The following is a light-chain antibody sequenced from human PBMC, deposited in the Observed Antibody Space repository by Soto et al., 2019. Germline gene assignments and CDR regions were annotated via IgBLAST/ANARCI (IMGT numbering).Light chain of an antibody. V-gene: IGKV3-20*01. J-gene: IGKJ3*01. CDR3: QQYGSSLL. CDR1: QSVSSSY. Sequence: EIVLTQSPGTLSLSPGERATLSCRASQSVSSSYLAWYQQKPGQAPRLLIYGASSRATGIPDRFSGSGSATDFTLTISRLEPEDFAVYYCQQYGSSLLFGPGTKVDIK. CDR2: GAS.